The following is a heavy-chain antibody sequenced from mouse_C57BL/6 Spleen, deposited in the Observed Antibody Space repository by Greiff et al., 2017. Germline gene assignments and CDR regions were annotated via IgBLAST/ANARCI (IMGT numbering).Heavy chain of an antibody. V-gene: IGHV1-82*01. Sequence: QVQLQQSGPELAKPGSSVKISCKASGYAFSSSWMNWVKQRPGKGLEWIGRIYPGDGDTNYNGKFKGKATLTADKSSSTAYMQLSSLTSEDSAVYFCARRAMDYWGQGTSGTVSS. J-gene: IGHJ4*01. CDR3: ARRAMDY. CDR1: GYAFSSSW. CDR2: IYPGDGDT.